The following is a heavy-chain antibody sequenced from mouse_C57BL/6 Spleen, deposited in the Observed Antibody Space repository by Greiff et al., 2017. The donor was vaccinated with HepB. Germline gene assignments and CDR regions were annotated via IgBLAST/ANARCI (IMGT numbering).Heavy chain of an antibody. CDR1: GFNIKDYY. CDR3: TLPFITTVVATDY. CDR2: IDPEDGDT. V-gene: IGHV14-1*01. D-gene: IGHD1-1*01. Sequence: EVQLQQSGAELVRPGASVKLSCKASGFNIKDYYMHWVKQRPEQGLEWIGRIDPEDGDTEYAPKFQGKATMTADTSSNTAYLQLSSLTSEDTAVYYCTLPFITTVVATDYWGQGTTLTVSS. J-gene: IGHJ2*01.